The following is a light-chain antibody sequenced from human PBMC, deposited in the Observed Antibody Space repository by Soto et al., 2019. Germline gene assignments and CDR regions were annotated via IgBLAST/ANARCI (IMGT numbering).Light chain of an antibody. CDR2: DAS. V-gene: IGKV1-5*01. Sequence: DIQMTQSPSTLSASVGDRVTITCRASQSISSWLTWYQQRPGKAPKLLIYDASSLQSGVPSRFIGSGSGTEFALTISSLQPDDFATYYRQKYNSYSPTVGQGTKVDSK. J-gene: IGKJ1*01. CDR3: QKYNSYSPT. CDR1: QSISSW.